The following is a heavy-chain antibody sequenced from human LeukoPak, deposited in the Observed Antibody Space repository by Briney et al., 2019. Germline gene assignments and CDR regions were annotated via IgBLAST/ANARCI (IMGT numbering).Heavy chain of an antibody. Sequence: SETLSLTCTVSGGSISSYYWSWIRQPPGKGLEWIGYIDYSGSTNYNPSLKSRVTISVDTSKNQFSLKLSSVTAADTAVYYCAGDRGRDGYNYRLDYWGQGTLVTVSS. V-gene: IGHV4-59*01. CDR1: GGSISSYY. D-gene: IGHD5-24*01. J-gene: IGHJ4*02. CDR3: AGDRGRDGYNYRLDY. CDR2: IDYSGST.